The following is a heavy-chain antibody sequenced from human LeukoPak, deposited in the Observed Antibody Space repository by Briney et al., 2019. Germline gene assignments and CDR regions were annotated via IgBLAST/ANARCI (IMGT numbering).Heavy chain of an antibody. CDR2: IVVGSGNT. D-gene: IGHD6-13*01. Sequence: GTSVKVSCKASGFTFTSSAVQWVRQARGQRLEWIGWIVVGSGNTNYAQKFQERVTITRDMSTSTAYMELSSLRSEDTAVYYCAAGYSSSWYVGNYFVYWGQGTLVTVSS. CDR3: AAGYSSSWYVGNYFVY. V-gene: IGHV1-58*01. J-gene: IGHJ4*02. CDR1: GFTFTSSA.